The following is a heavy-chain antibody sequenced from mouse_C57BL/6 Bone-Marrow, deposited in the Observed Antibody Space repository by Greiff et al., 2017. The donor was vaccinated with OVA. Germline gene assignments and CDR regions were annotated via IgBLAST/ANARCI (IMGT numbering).Heavy chain of an antibody. D-gene: IGHD1-1*01. CDR1: GFNIKDDY. V-gene: IGHV14-4*01. J-gene: IGHJ4*01. CDR2: IDPENGDT. Sequence: EVQLQQSGAELVRPGASVKLSCTASGFNIKDDYMHWVKQRPERGLEWIGWIDPENGDTEYASKFQGKATITADTSSNTAYLQLSSLTSEDTAVYYCTGLYYYGRGYYAMDYWGQGTSVTVSS. CDR3: TGLYYYGRGYYAMDY.